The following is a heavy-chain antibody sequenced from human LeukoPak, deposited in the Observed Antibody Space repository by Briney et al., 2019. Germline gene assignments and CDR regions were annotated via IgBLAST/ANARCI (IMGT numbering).Heavy chain of an antibody. V-gene: IGHV4-59*01. CDR2: IYYSGST. D-gene: IGHD4-23*01. J-gene: IGHJ6*02. Sequence: MPSETLSLTCTVSGGSISSYYWSWIRQPPGKGLEWIGYIYYSGSTNYNPSLKSRVTISVDTSKNQFSLKLSSVTAADTAVYYCARATTVVTPGYYYYGMDVWGQGTTVTVSS. CDR1: GGSISSYY. CDR3: ARATTVVTPGYYYYGMDV.